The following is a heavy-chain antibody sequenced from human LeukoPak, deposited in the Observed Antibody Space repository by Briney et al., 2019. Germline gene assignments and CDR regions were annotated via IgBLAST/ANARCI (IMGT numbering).Heavy chain of an antibody. CDR1: GYTLTELS. D-gene: IGHD4-11*01. CDR2: IRYDGSNK. Sequence: SCKVSGYTLTELSMHWVRQAPGKGLEWVAFIRYDGSNKYYADSVKGRFTISRDNSKNTLYLQMNSLRAEDTAVYYCAKDRGSNYRLVPKYYFDYWGQGTLVTVSS. CDR3: AKDRGSNYRLVPKYYFDY. V-gene: IGHV3-30*02. J-gene: IGHJ4*02.